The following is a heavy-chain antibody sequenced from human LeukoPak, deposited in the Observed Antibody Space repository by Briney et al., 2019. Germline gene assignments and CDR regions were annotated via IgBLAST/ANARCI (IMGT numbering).Heavy chain of an antibody. CDR2: IYYSGST. V-gene: IGHV4-39*07. J-gene: IGHJ6*03. D-gene: IGHD3-3*01. Sequence: SETLSLTCNVSGGSISSSSYYWGWIRQPPGKGLEWIGSIYYSGSTYYNPSLKSRVTISVDTSKNQFSLKLSSVTAADTAVYYCARDYDFWSGTYYMDVWGKGTTVTISS. CDR1: GGSISSSSYY. CDR3: ARDYDFWSGTYYMDV.